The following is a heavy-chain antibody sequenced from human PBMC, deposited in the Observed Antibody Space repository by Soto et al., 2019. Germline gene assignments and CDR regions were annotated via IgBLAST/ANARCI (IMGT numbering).Heavy chain of an antibody. CDR3: ASGRAMDV. CDR1: GFTFSSYD. J-gene: IGHJ6*02. Sequence: GGSLRLSCAASGFTFSSYDMSWVRQAPGKGLEWVAVLSYDGSNKYYADYVKGRFTISSDNSKNTLYLQMNSLRAEDTAVYYCASGRAMDVWGQGTTVTVSS. CDR2: LSYDGSNK. V-gene: IGHV3-30*03.